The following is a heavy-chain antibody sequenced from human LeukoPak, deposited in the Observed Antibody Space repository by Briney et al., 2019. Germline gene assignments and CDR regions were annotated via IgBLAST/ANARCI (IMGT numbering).Heavy chain of an antibody. J-gene: IGHJ6*02. V-gene: IGHV1-8*01. Sequence: ASVKVSCKASGYTFTRYDINWVRQATGQGLEWMGWLNPNSGNTGYAQKSQDRDTINRNTPIHTAYRELSSLRSEDMSVYYCAREGSSLYYYYGMDVWGQGTTVTVSS. D-gene: IGHD6-13*01. CDR1: GYTFTRYD. CDR3: AREGSSLYYYYGMDV. CDR2: LNPNSGNT.